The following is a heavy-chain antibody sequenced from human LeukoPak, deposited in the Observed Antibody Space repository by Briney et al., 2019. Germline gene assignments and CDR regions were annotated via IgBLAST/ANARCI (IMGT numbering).Heavy chain of an antibody. D-gene: IGHD6-13*01. V-gene: IGHV3-30*02. CDR1: GLTFSSYS. Sequence: GGSLRLSCAASGLTFSSYSMNWVRQAPGKGLEWVAFIRYDGNNKYYADSVTGRFTIYRDNSKNTLYLQINSLRAEDTAVYYCAVGGGYSSSWYTPFDYWGQGTLVPVSS. CDR2: IRYDGNNK. J-gene: IGHJ4*02. CDR3: AVGGGYSSSWYTPFDY.